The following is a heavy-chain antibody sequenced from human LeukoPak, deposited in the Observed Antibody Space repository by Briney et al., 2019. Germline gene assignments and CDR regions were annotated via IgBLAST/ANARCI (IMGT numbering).Heavy chain of an antibody. CDR3: AKDIMEQWLVIPASIGYYGMDV. Sequence: GGSLRLSCAASGFTFSSYAMSWVRQAPGKGLEWVSGISWNSGSIGYADSVKGRFTISRDNAKNSLYLQMNSLRAEDTALYYCAKDIMEQWLVIPASIGYYGMDVWGQGTTVTVSS. J-gene: IGHJ6*02. D-gene: IGHD6-19*01. CDR2: ISWNSGSI. CDR1: GFTFSSYA. V-gene: IGHV3-9*01.